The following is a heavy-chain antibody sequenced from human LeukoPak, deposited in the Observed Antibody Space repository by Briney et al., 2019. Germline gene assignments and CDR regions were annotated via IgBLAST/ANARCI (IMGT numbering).Heavy chain of an antibody. CDR2: ISWNSASI. Sequence: GRSLRLSCAASGFIFDDYAMHWVLQAPGKGLEWVSGISWNSASIGYADSVKGRFTISRDNAKNSLYLQMNSLRAEDTALYYCAKDRDSSGWYSDYWGQGTLVTVSS. V-gene: IGHV3-9*01. CDR1: GFIFDDYA. CDR3: AKDRDSSGWYSDY. D-gene: IGHD6-19*01. J-gene: IGHJ4*02.